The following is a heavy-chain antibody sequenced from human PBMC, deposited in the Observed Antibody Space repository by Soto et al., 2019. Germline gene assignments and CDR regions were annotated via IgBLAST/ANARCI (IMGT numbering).Heavy chain of an antibody. CDR3: ARGYYYASGSSFPY. D-gene: IGHD3-10*01. CDR1: MGPSIKYS. Sequence: QLSHGGAGFWRLSKPWSLPGAVYMGPSIKYSGNWIRQSPGKGLEWIGEINQSGATNYNPSLKSRVTISVDTSKNQFSLKLKSLTAADTAVYYCARGYYYASGSSFPYWGQGTLVTVSS. J-gene: IGHJ4*02. CDR2: INQSGAT. V-gene: IGHV4-34*01.